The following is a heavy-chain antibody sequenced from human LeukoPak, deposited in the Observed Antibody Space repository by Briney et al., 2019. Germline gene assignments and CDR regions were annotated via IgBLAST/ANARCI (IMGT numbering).Heavy chain of an antibody. V-gene: IGHV3-23*01. J-gene: IGHJ5*02. D-gene: IGHD6-13*01. Sequence: QTGGSLRLSCAASGFTFSSHAMHWVRQAPGKGLEWVSAISGSGGSTYYADSVKGRFTISRDNSKNTLYLQMNSLRAEDTDVYYCAKDPMTFSLNIAAAGTDWFDPWGQGTLVTVSS. CDR2: ISGSGGST. CDR3: AKDPMTFSLNIAAAGTDWFDP. CDR1: GFTFSSHA.